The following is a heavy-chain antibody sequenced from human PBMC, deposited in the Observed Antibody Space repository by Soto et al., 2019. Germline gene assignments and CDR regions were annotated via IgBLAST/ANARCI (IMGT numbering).Heavy chain of an antibody. Sequence: SVKVSCKASGGTFSSYAISWVRQAPGQGLEWMGGIIPIFGTANYAQKFQGRVTITADESTSTAYMELSSLRSEDTAVYYCARWDNGYNYYYYYGMDVWGQGTTVTVSS. D-gene: IGHD5-12*01. J-gene: IGHJ6*02. V-gene: IGHV1-69*13. CDR1: GGTFSSYA. CDR3: ARWDNGYNYYYYYGMDV. CDR2: IIPIFGTA.